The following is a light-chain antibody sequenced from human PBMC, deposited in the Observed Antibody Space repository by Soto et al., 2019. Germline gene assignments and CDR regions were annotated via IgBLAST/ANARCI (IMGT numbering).Light chain of an antibody. CDR3: QSYDTPVYV. J-gene: IGLJ2*01. CDR1: SSNIGAGYD. CDR2: GNS. V-gene: IGLV1-40*01. Sequence: QSVLTQPPSVSAAPGQKVTISCSGSSSNIGAGYDVHWYQQLPGAAPKLLIYGNSNRPSGVPDRFSGSRSGTSASLAITGLQPEDEADYYCQSYDTPVYVFGGGTKLTVL.